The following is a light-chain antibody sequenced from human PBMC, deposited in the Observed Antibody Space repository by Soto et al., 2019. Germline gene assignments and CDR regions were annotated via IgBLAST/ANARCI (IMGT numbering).Light chain of an antibody. CDR3: SSYTCIPIVYV. J-gene: IGLJ1*01. Sequence: QSALNQPASVSGSPGQSITISCTGTSSDVGGYNYVSWYQQHPCKAPKHMIYEVSNRASGVSHRFSGSKSGITASLTISGLQAEHEAQYYCSSYTCIPIVYVLGTGTKLTVL. V-gene: IGLV2-14*01. CDR2: EVS. CDR1: SSDVGGYNY.